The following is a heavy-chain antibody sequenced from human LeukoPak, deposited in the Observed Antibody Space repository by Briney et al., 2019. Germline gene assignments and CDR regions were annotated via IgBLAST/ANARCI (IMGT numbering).Heavy chain of an antibody. D-gene: IGHD3-3*01. CDR3: ARAPSSLGYDFWSGYKRGYFDY. CDR2: IYHSGST. Sequence: SETLSLTCTVSGYSISSGYYWGWIRQPPGKGLEWIGSIYHSGSTYYNPSLKSRVTISVDTSKNQFSLKLSSLTAADTAVYYCARAPSSLGYDFWSGYKRGYFDYWGQGTLVTVSS. CDR1: GYSISSGYY. V-gene: IGHV4-38-2*02. J-gene: IGHJ4*02.